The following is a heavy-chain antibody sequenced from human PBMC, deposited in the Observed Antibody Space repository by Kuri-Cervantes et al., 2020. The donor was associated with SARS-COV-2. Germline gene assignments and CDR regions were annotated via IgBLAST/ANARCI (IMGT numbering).Heavy chain of an antibody. CDR3: ARGGYCSSTSCYRVYNWKLRWFDP. CDR2: ISSSGSTI. Sequence: GESLEISCAASGFTFSSYEMNWVRQAPGKGLEWVSYISSSGSTIYYADSVKGRFTNSRDNAKNSLYLQMNSLRAEDTAVYYCARGGYCSSTSCYRVYNWKLRWFDPWGQGTLVTVSS. D-gene: IGHD2-2*02. J-gene: IGHJ5*02. CDR1: GFTFSSYE. V-gene: IGHV3-48*03.